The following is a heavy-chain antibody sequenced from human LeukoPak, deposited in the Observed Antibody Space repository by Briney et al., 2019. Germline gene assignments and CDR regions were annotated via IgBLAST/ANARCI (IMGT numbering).Heavy chain of an antibody. J-gene: IGHJ4*02. CDR3: ARGGYYYSSGSPLYY. Sequence: SETLSLTCAVYGGSFSGYYWSWIRQPPGKGLEWIGEINHSGSTNYNPSLKSRVTISVDTSKNQFSLKLSSVTAADTAVYYCARGGYYYSSGSPLYYWGQGTLVTVS. D-gene: IGHD3-10*01. V-gene: IGHV4-34*01. CDR1: GGSFSGYY. CDR2: INHSGST.